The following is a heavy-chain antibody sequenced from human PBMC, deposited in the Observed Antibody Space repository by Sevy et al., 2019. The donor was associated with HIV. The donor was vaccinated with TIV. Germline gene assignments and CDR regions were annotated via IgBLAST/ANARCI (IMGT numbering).Heavy chain of an antibody. V-gene: IGHV3-23*01. CDR2: ISGSGGST. D-gene: IGHD2-2*01. CDR3: AKVPSPSSLGHDAFDI. Sequence: GGSLRLSCAASGFTFSSYAMSWVRQAPGKGLEWVSAISGSGGSTYYADSVKGRFTISRDNSKNTLYLQMNSLRAEDTAVYYCAKVPSPSSLGHDAFDIWGQWTMVTVSS. CDR1: GFTFSSYA. J-gene: IGHJ3*02.